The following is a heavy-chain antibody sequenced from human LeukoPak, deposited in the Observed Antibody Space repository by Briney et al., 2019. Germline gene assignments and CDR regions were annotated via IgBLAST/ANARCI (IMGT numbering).Heavy chain of an antibody. CDR2: ISGSGGST. CDR3: AKDRRAVAGTIPSNWFDH. D-gene: IGHD6-19*01. CDR1: GFTFSSYA. J-gene: IGHJ5*02. V-gene: IGHV3-23*01. Sequence: PGGSLRLSCAASGFTFSSYAMSWVRQAPRKGLEWVSAISGSGGSTYYADSVKGRFTISRDNSQNTLYLQMNSLRAEDTAVYYCAKDRRAVAGTIPSNWFDHWGQGTLVTVSS.